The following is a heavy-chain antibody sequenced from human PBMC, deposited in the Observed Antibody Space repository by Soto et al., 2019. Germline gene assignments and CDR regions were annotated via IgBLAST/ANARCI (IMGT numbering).Heavy chain of an antibody. V-gene: IGHV4-39*01. CDR2: VFYSGSP. J-gene: IGHJ4*02. D-gene: IGHD1-20*01. Sequence: QLQLQESGPGLVKSSETLSLTCTVSGGSISSSHYWGWIRQPPGKGLEWIGSVFYSGSPYYSPSFKSRITISVDTSKNQFSLRVRSVTATDMAVYFCARHYNTGAFFDYWGQGNLVTVSS. CDR3: ARHYNTGAFFDY. CDR1: GGSISSSHY.